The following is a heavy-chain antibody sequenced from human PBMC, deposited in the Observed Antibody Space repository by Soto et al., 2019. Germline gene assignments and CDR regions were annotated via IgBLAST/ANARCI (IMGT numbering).Heavy chain of an antibody. CDR1: TGSISTYY. J-gene: IGHJ6*02. V-gene: IGHV4-59*12. Sequence: PSETLSLTCTVSTGSISTYYWSWIRQPPGKGLEWIGYIYHSGSTYYNPSLKSRVTISVDRSKNQFSLKLSSVTAADTAVYYCARDPSIVLVPAATYYYYYYGMDVWGQGTTVTVSS. D-gene: IGHD2-2*01. CDR3: ARDPSIVLVPAATYYYYYYGMDV. CDR2: IYHSGST.